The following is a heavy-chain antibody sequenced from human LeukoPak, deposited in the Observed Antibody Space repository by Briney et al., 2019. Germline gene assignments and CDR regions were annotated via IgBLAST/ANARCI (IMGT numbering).Heavy chain of an antibody. CDR1: GGSISSSRHY. V-gene: IGHV4-39*01. CDR3: ARRVRIAARGVQGNNWFDR. Sequence: SEALSLTCTLSGGSISSSRHYWGWIREPPEKGLEWIGSIYYSGSTYYNPSLKSRVTISVDTSKTQFSLKLSSVTAADTAVYYCARRVRIAARGVQGNNWFDRWGEGTLVTVSS. D-gene: IGHD6-13*01. J-gene: IGHJ5*02. CDR2: IYYSGST.